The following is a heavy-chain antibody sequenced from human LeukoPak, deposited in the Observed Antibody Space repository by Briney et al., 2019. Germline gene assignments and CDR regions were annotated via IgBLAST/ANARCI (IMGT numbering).Heavy chain of an antibody. V-gene: IGHV4-61*02. CDR1: GDSISSGDYY. D-gene: IGHD3-22*01. J-gene: IGHJ3*02. CDR2: ISSSGST. CDR3: ARGPYSYDSSGAFDI. Sequence: SQTLSLTCTASGDSISSGDYYWSWIRQPAGKGLEWIGRISSSGSTNYNPSLKSRVTISVDTSKNPFSLKLSSVTAADTAVYFCARGPYSYDSSGAFDIWGQGTMVTVSS.